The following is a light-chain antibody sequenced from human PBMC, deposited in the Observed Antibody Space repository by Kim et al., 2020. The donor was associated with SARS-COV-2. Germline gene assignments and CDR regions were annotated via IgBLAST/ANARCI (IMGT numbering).Light chain of an antibody. CDR1: SGHSNYA. CDR3: QTWGTGVWV. CDR2: LNSNGSH. J-gene: IGLJ2*01. Sequence: QLVLTQSPSASASLGASVKLTCTLSSGHSNYAIAWYQQQTEKGPRYLMKLNSNGSHKKGDGIPDRFSGYSSGAERYLTVSSLQSEDEGDYYCQTWGTGVWVFGGGTQLTVL. V-gene: IGLV4-69*01.